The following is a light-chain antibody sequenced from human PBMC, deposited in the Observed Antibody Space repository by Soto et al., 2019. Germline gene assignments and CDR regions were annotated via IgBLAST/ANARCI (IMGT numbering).Light chain of an antibody. CDR3: QQYGTSPIT. CDR1: QSVSSSY. Sequence: EIVMTQSPATLSVSPGERATLSCRASQSVSSSYLAWYQQKSGQAPRLLIYGASSRATGIPDRFSGSGSETDFTLTISRLEPEDFAVYYCQQYGTSPITFGQGTRLEIK. CDR2: GAS. J-gene: IGKJ5*01. V-gene: IGKV3-20*01.